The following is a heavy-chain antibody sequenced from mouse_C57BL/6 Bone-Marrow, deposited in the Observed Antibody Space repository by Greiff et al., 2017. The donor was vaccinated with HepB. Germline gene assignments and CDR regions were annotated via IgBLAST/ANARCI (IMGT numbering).Heavy chain of an antibody. Sequence: EVQLQESGTVLARPGASVKMSCKTSGYTFTSYWMHWVKQRPGQGLEWIGAIYPGNSDTSYNQKFKGKAKLTAVTSASTAYMELSSLTNEDSAIYICTRKRGGNWDNYFDYWGQGPTLTVSS. CDR1: GYTFTSYW. CDR2: IYPGNSDT. D-gene: IGHD4-1*02. V-gene: IGHV1-5*01. J-gene: IGHJ2*01. CDR3: TRKRGGNWDNYFDY.